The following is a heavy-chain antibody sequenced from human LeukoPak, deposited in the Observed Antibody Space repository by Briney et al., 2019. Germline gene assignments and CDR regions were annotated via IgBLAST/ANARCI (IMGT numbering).Heavy chain of an antibody. CDR2: INPNSGGT. J-gene: IGHJ6*02. CDR1: GYTLTAYY. V-gene: IGHV1-2*02. CDR3: ARDLGTVVLPAAIGARGMDV. D-gene: IGHD2-2*02. Sequence: ASVKVSCKASGYTLTAYYVPSVREAPGQGLEWMGWINPNSGGTNYAQKFQGRVTMTRDTSISTAYMALSRLRSDDTAVYYCARDLGTVVLPAAIGARGMDVWGQGTTVTVSS.